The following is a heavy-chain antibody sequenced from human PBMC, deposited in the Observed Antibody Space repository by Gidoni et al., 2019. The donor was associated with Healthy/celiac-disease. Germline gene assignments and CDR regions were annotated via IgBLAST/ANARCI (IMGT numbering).Heavy chain of an antibody. Sequence: QVQLQESGPGLVKPSQTLSPTCTVSGGSLSSGGYYWSWIRQHPGKGLEWIGYIYYSGSTYYNPSLKSRVTISVDTSKNQFSLKLSSVTAADTAVYYCARAEDTAMVTFDYWGQGTLVTVSS. V-gene: IGHV4-31*03. CDR2: IYYSGST. CDR3: ARAEDTAMVTFDY. J-gene: IGHJ4*02. CDR1: GGSLSSGGYY. D-gene: IGHD5-18*01.